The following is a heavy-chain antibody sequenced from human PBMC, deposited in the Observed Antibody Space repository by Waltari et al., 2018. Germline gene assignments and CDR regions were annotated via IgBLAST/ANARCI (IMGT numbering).Heavy chain of an antibody. Sequence: QVQLQESGPGLVKPSETLSLTCTVSGGSISSYYWSWIRQPPGKGLEWIGYIYYSGSTNYNPSLKRRVTISVDTSKNQFSLKLSSVTAADTAVYYCASDSSGYYFDYWGQGTLVTVSS. CDR2: IYYSGST. V-gene: IGHV4-59*01. CDR3: ASDSSGYYFDY. J-gene: IGHJ4*02. CDR1: GGSISSYY. D-gene: IGHD3-22*01.